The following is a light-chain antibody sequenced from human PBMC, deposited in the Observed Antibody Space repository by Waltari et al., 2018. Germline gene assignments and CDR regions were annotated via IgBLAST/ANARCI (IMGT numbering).Light chain of an antibody. J-gene: IGLJ2*01. CDR2: YDS. V-gene: IGLV3-21*04. CDR1: NIGSKS. Sequence: SYVLTQPPSVSVAPGKTARITCGGNNIGSKSVNWYQQKPGQAPVLVIYYDSDWPSGIPERFSGSNSGNTATLTISRVEAGDEADYYCQVWDSSSDHLVVFGGGTKLTVL. CDR3: QVWDSSSDHLVV.